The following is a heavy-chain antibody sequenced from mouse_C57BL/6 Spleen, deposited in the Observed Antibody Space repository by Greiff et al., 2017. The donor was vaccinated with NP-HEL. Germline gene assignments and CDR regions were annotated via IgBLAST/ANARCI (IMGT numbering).Heavy chain of an antibody. Sequence: EVQRVESGGGLVQPGGSMKLSCAASGFTFSDAWMDWVRQSPEKGLEWVAEIRNKANNHATYYAESVKGRFTISRDDSKSSVYLQMNSLRAEDTGIYYCTRGHYYGSSYWYFDVWGTGTTVTVSS. CDR1: GFTFSDAW. CDR2: IRNKANNHAT. J-gene: IGHJ1*03. V-gene: IGHV6-6*01. D-gene: IGHD1-1*01. CDR3: TRGHYYGSSYWYFDV.